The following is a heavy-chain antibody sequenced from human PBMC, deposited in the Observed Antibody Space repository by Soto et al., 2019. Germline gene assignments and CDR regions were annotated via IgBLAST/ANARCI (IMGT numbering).Heavy chain of an antibody. CDR1: GGSISSSSYY. Sequence: QLQLQESGPGLVKPSETLSLTCTVSGGSISSSSYYWGWIRQPLGKGLEWIGSIYYSGSIYYNPSLKSRVTISVDTSKNQFSLKLSSVTAADTAVYYCARHAAALGAFDIWGQGTMVTVSS. CDR2: IYYSGSI. D-gene: IGHD6-13*01. J-gene: IGHJ3*02. V-gene: IGHV4-39*01. CDR3: ARHAAALGAFDI.